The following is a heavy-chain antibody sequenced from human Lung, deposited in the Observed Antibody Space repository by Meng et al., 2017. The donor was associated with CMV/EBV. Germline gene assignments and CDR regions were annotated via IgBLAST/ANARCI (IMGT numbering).Heavy chain of an antibody. Sequence: SVKVSXKASGYTFTTYDINWVRQATGQGLEWMGWMNPNSGNTGYAQKFQGRVAMTRVTSISTAYMELSSLTSDDTAVYYCARTRIEVEPDGTKIKYYNYGMDVWGQGTTVPVSS. CDR1: GYTFTTYD. D-gene: IGHD2-15*01. V-gene: IGHV1-8*01. CDR2: MNPNSGNT. J-gene: IGHJ6*02. CDR3: ARTRIEVEPDGTKIKYYNYGMDV.